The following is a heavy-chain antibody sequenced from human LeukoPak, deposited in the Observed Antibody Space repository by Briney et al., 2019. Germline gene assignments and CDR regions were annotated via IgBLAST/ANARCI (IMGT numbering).Heavy chain of an antibody. J-gene: IGHJ4*02. CDR3: ARMYDRSGYYYPFDY. CDR2: IHYTGST. D-gene: IGHD3-22*01. CDR1: GGSISSYY. Sequence: SETLSLTCTVSGGSISSYYWSWIRQPPGKGLEWIGYIHYTGSTNYNPSLKSRVTISVDTSKNHFSLKLTSVTAADTAVYYCARMYDRSGYYYPFDYWGQGTLVTVSS. V-gene: IGHV4-59*08.